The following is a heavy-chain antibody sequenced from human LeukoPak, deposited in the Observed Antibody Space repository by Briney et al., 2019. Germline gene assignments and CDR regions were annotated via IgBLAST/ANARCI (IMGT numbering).Heavy chain of an antibody. CDR2: IYYSGST. CDR3: ARDAPTVTTGA. CDR1: GGSISSYY. Sequence: SETLSLTCTVSGGSISSYYWSWIRQPPGKGLEWIGYIYYSGSTNYNPSLKSRVTISVDTSKNQFSLKLSSVTAADTAVYYCARDAPTVTTGAWGQGTLVTVSS. V-gene: IGHV4-59*12. J-gene: IGHJ5*02. D-gene: IGHD4-4*01.